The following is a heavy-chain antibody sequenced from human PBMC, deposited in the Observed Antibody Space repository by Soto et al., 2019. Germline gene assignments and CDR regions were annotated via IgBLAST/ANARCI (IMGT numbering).Heavy chain of an antibody. CDR2: IGTAGDP. J-gene: IGHJ6*02. V-gene: IGHV3-13*05. Sequence: EEQLVESGGGLVQPGGSLRLSCVASGFILSGYDMHWVRQATGEGLELVSAIGTAGDPYYSGSVKGRFTISRGNAEKSVYLQMNRLRAGDTAVYYCARAGYDSSGYYFYAMDVWGPGTTVTVSS. CDR1: GFILSGYD. CDR3: ARAGYDSSGYYFYAMDV. D-gene: IGHD3-22*01.